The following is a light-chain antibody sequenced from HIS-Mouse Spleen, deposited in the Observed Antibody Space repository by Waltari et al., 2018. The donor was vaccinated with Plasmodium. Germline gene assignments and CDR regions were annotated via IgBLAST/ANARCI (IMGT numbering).Light chain of an antibody. Sequence: DIQMTQSPSSLSASVGDRVTITCRASQSISIYLNWYQQKPGKAPKLLIYAASSLQSGVPSRCSGSGSGTDFTLTISSLQPEDFATYDCQQSYSTPPTFGGGTKVEIK. V-gene: IGKV1-39*01. CDR2: AAS. CDR1: QSISIY. CDR3: QQSYSTPPT. J-gene: IGKJ4*01.